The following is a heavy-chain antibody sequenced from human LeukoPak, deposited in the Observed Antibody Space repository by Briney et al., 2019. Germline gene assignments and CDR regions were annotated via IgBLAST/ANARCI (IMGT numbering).Heavy chain of an antibody. D-gene: IGHD6-13*01. J-gene: IGHJ5*02. V-gene: IGHV3-21*01. CDR1: GFTFNAYT. Sequence: GGSLRLSCAASGFTFNAYTMKWVRQAPGKGLEWVSSIGDSGNHIFYADSVKGRFTTSRDNAKNSLYLQMNSLRAEDTAVYYCARVAAAAGTNLGWFDPWGQGTLVTVSS. CDR3: ARVAAAAGTNLGWFDP. CDR2: IGDSGNHI.